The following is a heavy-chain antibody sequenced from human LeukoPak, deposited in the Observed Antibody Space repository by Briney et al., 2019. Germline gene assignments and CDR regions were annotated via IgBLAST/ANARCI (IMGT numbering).Heavy chain of an antibody. CDR3: AKDPGNEKPRGLWSSSWSREYYFDY. D-gene: IGHD6-13*01. CDR2: ISSDGNNE. Sequence: PGRSLRLSCAASGFTFSTYVMNWVRQAPGKGLEWVAGISSDGNNEYSADSVKGRFTISRDHSKNTLYLQMNSLRAEDTAVYYCAKDPGNEKPRGLWSSSWSREYYFDYWGQGTLVTVSS. J-gene: IGHJ4*02. CDR1: GFTFSTYV. V-gene: IGHV3-30*18.